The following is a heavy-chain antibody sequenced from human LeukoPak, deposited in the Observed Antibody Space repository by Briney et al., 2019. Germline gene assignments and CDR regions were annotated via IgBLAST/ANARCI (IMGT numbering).Heavy chain of an antibody. CDR3: TTDPYYDILTGYYMDWFDP. CDR2: IKSKTDGGTT. D-gene: IGHD3-9*01. Sequence: GRSLRLSCTGSGFTLGDYGMNWVRQAPGKGLEWVGRIKSKTDGGTTDYAAPVKGRFTISRDDSKNTQYLQMNSLKTEDTAVYYCTTDPYYDILTGYYMDWFDPWGQGTLVTVSS. J-gene: IGHJ5*02. CDR1: GFTLGDYG. V-gene: IGHV3-15*01.